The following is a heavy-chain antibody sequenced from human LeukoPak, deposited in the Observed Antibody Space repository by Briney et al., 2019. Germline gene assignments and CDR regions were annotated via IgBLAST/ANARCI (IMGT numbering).Heavy chain of an antibody. V-gene: IGHV3-30*02. CDR3: ARAYYSGSYYRLDY. CDR1: GFTFSSYG. Sequence: GGSLRLSCAASGFTFSSYGMRWVRQAPGKGLEWVAFIRYDGSNKYYADSVKGRFTISRDNAKNSLSLQMSSLRAEDTAVYYCARAYYSGSYYRLDYWGQGTLVTVSS. J-gene: IGHJ4*02. CDR2: IRYDGSNK. D-gene: IGHD1-26*01.